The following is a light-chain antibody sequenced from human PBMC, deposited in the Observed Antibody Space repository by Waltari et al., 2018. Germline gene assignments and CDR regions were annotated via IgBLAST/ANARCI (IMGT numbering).Light chain of an antibody. CDR2: GAS. Sequence: EIVLTQSPGTLSWSPGERATLACRASQSVSSSYLAWYQQKPGQAPRLLIYGASSRATGIPDRFSGSGSGTDFTLTISRLEPEDFAVYYCQQYGSSQVTFGGGTKVEIK. J-gene: IGKJ4*01. CDR3: QQYGSSQVT. CDR1: QSVSSSY. V-gene: IGKV3-20*01.